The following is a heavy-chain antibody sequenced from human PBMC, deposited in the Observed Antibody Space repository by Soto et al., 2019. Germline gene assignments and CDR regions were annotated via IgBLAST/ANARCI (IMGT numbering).Heavy chain of an antibody. D-gene: IGHD2-2*01. J-gene: IGHJ5*02. CDR2: IWYDGSNK. CDR3: ARGRCSSTSCPRQNWFDP. CDR1: GFTFSSYG. V-gene: IGHV3-33*01. Sequence: QVQLVESGGGVVQPGRSLRLSCAASGFTFSSYGMHWVRQAPGKGLEWVAVIWYDGSNKYYADSVKGRFTISRDNSKNTLYLQMSSLRAEDTAVYYCARGRCSSTSCPRQNWFDPWGQGTLVTVSS.